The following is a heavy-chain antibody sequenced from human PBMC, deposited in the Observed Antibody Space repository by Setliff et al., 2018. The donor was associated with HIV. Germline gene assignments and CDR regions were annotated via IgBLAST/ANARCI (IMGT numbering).Heavy chain of an antibody. V-gene: IGHV7-4-1*02. CDR2: IDANTGIP. J-gene: IGHJ4*02. Sequence: GASVKVSCKASAFTFNIYAIHWVRQAPGQGLEWMGYIDANTGIPTYAQALSGRFVFSLDTSVTTAYLQISSLTAEDTAVYYCARDQRLFYFDSWGQGTLVTVSS. CDR3: ARDQRLFYFDS. CDR1: AFTFNIYA.